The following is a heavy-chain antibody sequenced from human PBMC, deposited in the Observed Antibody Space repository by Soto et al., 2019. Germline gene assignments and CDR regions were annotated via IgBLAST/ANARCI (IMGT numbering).Heavy chain of an antibody. D-gene: IGHD3-16*01. CDR3: ARGGDYVSRGSRNYYYSGMNV. CDR1: GYTFTSYG. J-gene: IGHJ6*02. CDR2: ISAYDGNT. Sequence: QAQLVQSGAEVKKPGASVKVSCKASGYTFTSYGINWVRQAPGQGLEWLGWISAYDGNTKYAQRVQGRVSMPTDTPTKAAYMERRGLSSADTAIYSSARGGDYVSRGSRNYYYSGMNVWGQ. V-gene: IGHV1-18*04.